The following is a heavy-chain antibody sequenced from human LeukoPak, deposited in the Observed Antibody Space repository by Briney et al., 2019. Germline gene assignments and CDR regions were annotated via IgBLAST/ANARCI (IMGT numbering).Heavy chain of an antibody. CDR2: IYSDNT. CDR3: ARVSRGKWELLGAHDY. Sequence: PGGSLRLSCTVSGFTVSSNSMSWVRQAPGKGLEWVSFIYSDNTHYSDSVKGRFTISRDNAKKSLYLQMNSLRAEDTAVYYCARVSRGKWELLGAHDYWGQGTLVTVSS. CDR1: GFTVSSNS. V-gene: IGHV3-53*01. D-gene: IGHD1-26*01. J-gene: IGHJ4*02.